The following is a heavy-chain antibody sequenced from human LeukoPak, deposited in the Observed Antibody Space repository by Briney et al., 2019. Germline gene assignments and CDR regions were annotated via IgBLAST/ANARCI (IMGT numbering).Heavy chain of an antibody. Sequence: SETLSLTCTVSGGSISSYYWSWIRQPPGKGLERIGYIYYSGSTNYNPSLKSRVTISVDTSKNQFSLKLSSVTAADTAVYYCATAYGGTPYYFDYWGQGTLVTVSS. V-gene: IGHV4-59*01. J-gene: IGHJ4*02. CDR1: GGSISSYY. CDR3: ATAYGGTPYYFDY. CDR2: IYYSGST. D-gene: IGHD4-23*01.